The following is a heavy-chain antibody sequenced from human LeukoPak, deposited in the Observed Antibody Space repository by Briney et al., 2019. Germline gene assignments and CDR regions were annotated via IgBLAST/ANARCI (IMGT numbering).Heavy chain of an antibody. Sequence: GGSLRLSCAASGFTFSSYAMHWVRQAPGKGLEWVAVISYDGSNKYYADSVKGRFTISRDNSKNTLYLQMNSLRAEDTAVYYCARDRRDGYNQKTSAEYFQHWGQGTLVTVSS. J-gene: IGHJ1*01. D-gene: IGHD5-24*01. CDR2: ISYDGSNK. CDR3: ARDRRDGYNQKTSAEYFQH. V-gene: IGHV3-30-3*01. CDR1: GFTFSSYA.